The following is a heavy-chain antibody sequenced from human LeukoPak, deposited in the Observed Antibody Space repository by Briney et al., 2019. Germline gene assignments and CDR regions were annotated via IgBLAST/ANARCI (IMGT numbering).Heavy chain of an antibody. V-gene: IGHV3-7*01. CDR2: INQDGTNQ. CDR3: SRSLDY. Sequence: GGSLRLSCAGSGFTFGSYWMAWDRQAPGTGLEWVANINQDGTNQYYAASVKGRFSISRDNAKNSLYLQMNSLRAEDTGVYYCSRSLDYLGQGALVTVSS. CDR1: GFTFGSYW. J-gene: IGHJ4*02.